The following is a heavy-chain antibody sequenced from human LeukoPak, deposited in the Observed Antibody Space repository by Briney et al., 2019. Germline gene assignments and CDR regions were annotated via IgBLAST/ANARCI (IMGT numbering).Heavy chain of an antibody. J-gene: IGHJ4*02. CDR2: IIPIFGTA. D-gene: IGHD5-12*01. V-gene: IGHV1-69*05. CDR3: ARGSGYSGRNDY. CDR1: GGTFSSYA. Sequence: SVKVSCKASGGTFSSYAISWVRQAPGQGLEWMGGIIPIFGTANYAQKFQGRVTITTDESTSAAYMELSSLRSENTAVYYCARGSGYSGRNDYWGQGTLVTVSS.